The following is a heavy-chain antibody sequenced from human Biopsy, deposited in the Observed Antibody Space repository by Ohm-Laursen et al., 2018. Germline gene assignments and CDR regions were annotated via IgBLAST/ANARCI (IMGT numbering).Heavy chain of an antibody. CDR2: LSGGGGST. Sequence: SLRLSCSASGFTFSNYAMTWVRQAPGKGLEWVSVLSGGGGSTYYAASVKGRFTVSRDNSQNTLYLQMNNLRAEDTAVYYCAKVGGPSYGDYVYFDFWGQGALVTVSS. CDR1: GFTFSNYA. D-gene: IGHD4-17*01. CDR3: AKVGGPSYGDYVYFDF. V-gene: IGHV3-23*01. J-gene: IGHJ4*02.